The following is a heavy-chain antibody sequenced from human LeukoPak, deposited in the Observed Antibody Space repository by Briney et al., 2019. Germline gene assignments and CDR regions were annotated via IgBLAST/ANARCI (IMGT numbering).Heavy chain of an antibody. CDR3: ARDMIIMVRGVIVFDY. D-gene: IGHD3-10*01. Sequence: VASVKVSCKASGYTFTIYGISWVRQAPGQGVEWVGWISAYNGNTNYAQKLQGRVTMTTDTSTSTAYMELRRLRSYDTAVYFCARDMIIMVRGVIVFDYWGQGTLVTVSS. CDR2: ISAYNGNT. CDR1: GYTFTIYG. J-gene: IGHJ4*02. V-gene: IGHV1-18*01.